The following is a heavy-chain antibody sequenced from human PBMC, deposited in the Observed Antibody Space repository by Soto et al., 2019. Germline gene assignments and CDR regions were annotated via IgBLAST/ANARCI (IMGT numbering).Heavy chain of an antibody. V-gene: IGHV3-74*01. CDR1: GFTFSTYW. CDR3: AVGPGTSYSYTVDV. CDR2: INRDGSTT. D-gene: IGHD6-13*01. Sequence: EVQLVESGGGLVQPGGSLRLSCAASGFTFSTYWMHWVRQAPGKGLVWVSRINRDGSTTHYADSVKGRFTISRDNAKNTRYLQMNSLRAEDTAVYYCAVGPGTSYSYTVDVWGRGTTGTVSS. J-gene: IGHJ6*02.